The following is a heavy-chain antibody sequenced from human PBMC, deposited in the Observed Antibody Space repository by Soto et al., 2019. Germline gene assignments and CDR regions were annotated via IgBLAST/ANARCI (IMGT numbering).Heavy chain of an antibody. CDR1: GGSFSGYY. CDR2: INHSGST. CDR3: ARARRGSSGYAY. V-gene: IGHV4-34*01. J-gene: IGHJ4*02. Sequence: SETLSLTCAVYGGSFSGYYWSWIRQPPGKGLEWIGEINHSGSTNYNPSLKSRVTISVDTSKNQFSLKLSSVTAADTAVYYCARARRGSSGYAYWGQGTLVTVSS. D-gene: IGHD3-22*01.